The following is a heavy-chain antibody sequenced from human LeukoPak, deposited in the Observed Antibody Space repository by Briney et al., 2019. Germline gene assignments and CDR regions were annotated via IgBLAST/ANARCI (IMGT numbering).Heavy chain of an antibody. CDR2: IYTSGTT. V-gene: IGHV4-4*07. D-gene: IGHD3-22*01. J-gene: IGHJ4*02. Sequence: SETLSLTCTVSGGSINNYYWSWIRQPAGKGLEWIGRIYTSGTTNYNPSLKSRVTMSVDTSKNQFSLKLTSVTAADTAVYYCARVGSDGSLDYWGQGTLVTVSS. CDR3: ARVGSDGSLDY. CDR1: GGSINNYY.